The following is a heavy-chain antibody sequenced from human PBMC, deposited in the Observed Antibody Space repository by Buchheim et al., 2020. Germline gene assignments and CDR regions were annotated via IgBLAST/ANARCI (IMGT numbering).Heavy chain of an antibody. D-gene: IGHD3-3*01. CDR1: GGSISSYY. V-gene: IGHV4-59*01. CDR3: ARDKSVYYDFCSGYSHGYYYYGMDV. CDR2: IYYSGST. J-gene: IGHJ6*02. Sequence: QVQLQESGPGLVKPSETLSLTCTVSGGSISSYYWSWIRQPPGKGLEWIGYIYYSGSTNYNPSLKSRVTISVDTSKNQFSLKLSSVTAADTAVYYCARDKSVYYDFCSGYSHGYYYYGMDVWGQGTT.